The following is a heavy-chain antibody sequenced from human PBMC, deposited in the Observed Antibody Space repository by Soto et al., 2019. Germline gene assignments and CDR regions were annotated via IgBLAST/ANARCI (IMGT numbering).Heavy chain of an antibody. V-gene: IGHV3-23*01. CDR3: AKGSGSSRPYYFDY. Sequence: PGGSLRLSCAASGFSFSTYVMSWVRQAPGKGLEWVSAIAGTGGDSYHADSVKGRFTISRDNTKNTLYLQVNSLRAEDTAVYYCAKGSGSSRPYYFDYWGQGTPVTVSS. J-gene: IGHJ4*02. D-gene: IGHD6-13*01. CDR1: GFSFSTYV. CDR2: IAGTGGDS.